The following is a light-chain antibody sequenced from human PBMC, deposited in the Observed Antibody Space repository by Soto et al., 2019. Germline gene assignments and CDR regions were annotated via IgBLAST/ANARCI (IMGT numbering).Light chain of an antibody. CDR2: DAS. CDR1: QSVSTS. V-gene: IGKV3-11*01. CDR3: QQRRSWLT. J-gene: IGKJ4*01. Sequence: EIVLTQSPATLSLSPGDRATLSCSASQSVSTSLVWYQQKPGQAPRLLIYDASTRATGIPDRFSGRGSGTDFTLTISSLEPEDFAVYYCQQRRSWLTFGGGTKVDIK.